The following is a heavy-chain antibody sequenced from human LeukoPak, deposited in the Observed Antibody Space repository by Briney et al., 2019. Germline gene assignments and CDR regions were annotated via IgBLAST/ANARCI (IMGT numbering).Heavy chain of an antibody. CDR3: ARLPRRYYGSGSYSYYFDY. V-gene: IGHV4-59*01. CDR2: LYFSGST. D-gene: IGHD3-10*01. J-gene: IGHJ4*02. CDR1: GGSISSYY. Sequence: SETLSLTCTVSGGSISSYYWSWIRQPPGKGLEWIGYLYFSGSTNYNPSLKSRVTISVDTSKNQFSLKLSSVTPADTAVYYCARLPRRYYGSGSYSYYFDYWGQGTLVTVSS.